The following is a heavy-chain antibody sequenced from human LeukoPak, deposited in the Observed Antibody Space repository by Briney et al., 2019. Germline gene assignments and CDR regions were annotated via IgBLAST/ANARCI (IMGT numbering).Heavy chain of an antibody. CDR1: GFTFSDHY. D-gene: IGHD3-16*01. J-gene: IGHJ3*02. V-gene: IGHV3-11*01. CDR3: AKDFHRLGEFDAFDI. Sequence: GGSLRLSCAASGFTFSDHYIDWVRQAPGKGLEWVSYISSSGSTIYYADSVKGRFTISRDNAKNSLYLQMNSLRAEDTALYYCAKDFHRLGEFDAFDIWGQGTMVTVSS. CDR2: ISSSGSTI.